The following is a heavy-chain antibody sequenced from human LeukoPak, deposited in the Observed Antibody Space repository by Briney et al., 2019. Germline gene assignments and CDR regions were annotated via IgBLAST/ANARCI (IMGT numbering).Heavy chain of an antibody. J-gene: IGHJ4*02. CDR3: ARGTLAYYFDY. Sequence: SETLSLTCTVSGGSISTYYWSWIRQSPGKGLEWMGYIYYSGSTNYNPSLKSRVTISVDPSRNQFSLKLSSVTAADTAVYYCARGTLAYYFDYWGQGTLVTVSS. D-gene: IGHD3-3*02. CDR2: IYYSGST. CDR1: GGSISTYY. V-gene: IGHV4-59*01.